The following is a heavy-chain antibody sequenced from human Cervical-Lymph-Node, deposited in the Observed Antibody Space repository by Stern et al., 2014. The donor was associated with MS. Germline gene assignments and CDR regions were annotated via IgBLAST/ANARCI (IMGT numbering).Heavy chain of an antibody. J-gene: IGHJ5*02. CDR1: GFTFTDYT. Sequence: DQLVQSGGGFVQPGGSLRLSCAASGFTFTDYTMNWVRQAPGKGLEWLSYISIFGDTIYYADSVKGRFTISRDNGRNSLYLQMNSLRVEDTAVYYCARGPPLFDPWGQGTLVTVSS. CDR2: ISIFGDTI. V-gene: IGHV3-48*01. CDR3: ARGPPLFDP.